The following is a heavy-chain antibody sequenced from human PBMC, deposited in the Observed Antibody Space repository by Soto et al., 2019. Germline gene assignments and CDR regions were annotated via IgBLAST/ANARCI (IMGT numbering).Heavy chain of an antibody. CDR1: GYTFTSYY. CDR3: AKDLGSYLSPAFDY. CDR2: INPSGGST. V-gene: IGHV1-46*01. Sequence: GASVKFSFKASGYTFTSYYMHWLRQAPGQGLEWMGIINPSGGSTSYAQKFQGRVTMTRDTSTSTVYMELSSLRAEDTAVYLCAKDLGSYLSPAFDYWGLGTLVTVSS. J-gene: IGHJ4*02. D-gene: IGHD1-26*01.